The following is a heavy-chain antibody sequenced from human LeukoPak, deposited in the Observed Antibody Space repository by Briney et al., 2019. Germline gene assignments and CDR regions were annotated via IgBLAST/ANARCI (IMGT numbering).Heavy chain of an antibody. J-gene: IGHJ4*02. V-gene: IGHV4-31*03. CDR1: GGSISSGGYY. CDR2: IYYSGST. Sequence: SQTLSLTCTVSGGSISSGGYYWSWLRQHPGKDMEWIRLIYYSGSTYYNPSLKRRITFSVDTSKNQFSLKLSSVNAADTAVYYCARALYDYIWGSYRFDYWGQGTLVTVSS. CDR3: ARALYDYIWGSYRFDY. D-gene: IGHD3-16*02.